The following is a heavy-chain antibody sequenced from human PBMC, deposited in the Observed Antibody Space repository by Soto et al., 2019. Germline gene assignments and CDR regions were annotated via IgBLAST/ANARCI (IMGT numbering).Heavy chain of an antibody. Sequence: PGGSLRLSCAASGFTFSDYYMSWIRQAPGKGLEWVAAISNDGNRQLYADSVKDRITISRDNSRNTLDLQMNNLRTEDTGVYFCARDIYSYGSVGTPDIWGQGTMVTVSS. CDR3: ARDIYSYGSVGTPDI. J-gene: IGHJ3*02. CDR2: ISNDGNRQ. V-gene: IGHV3-30-3*01. CDR1: GFTFSDYY. D-gene: IGHD5-18*01.